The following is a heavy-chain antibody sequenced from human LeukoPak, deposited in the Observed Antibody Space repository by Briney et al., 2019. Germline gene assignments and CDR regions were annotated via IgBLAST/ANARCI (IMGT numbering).Heavy chain of an antibody. CDR1: GGSFSGYY. CDR2: IIASGST. V-gene: IGHV4-34*12. Sequence: SESLSLTCAVYGGSFSGYYGSWIRQPPGKGLGWIGEIIASGSTNYNPSLKSRVTISVDTSKNQFSLKLSSVTAADTAVYYCATRRDDLDYWGQGTLVTVSS. D-gene: IGHD1-1*01. J-gene: IGHJ4*02. CDR3: ATRRDDLDY.